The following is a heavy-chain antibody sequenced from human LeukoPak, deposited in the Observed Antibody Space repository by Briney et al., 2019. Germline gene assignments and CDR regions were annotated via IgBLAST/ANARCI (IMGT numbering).Heavy chain of an antibody. CDR1: GFTLKNYW. Sequence: GGSLRLSCAASGFTLKNYWMSWVRQAPGKGLEWVANIKQDGSEKNYVDSVKGRFTISRDNAKNSLYLQVSSRRAEDTAVYYCARDTYNYDTSGFGLGYWGQGTLVTVSS. J-gene: IGHJ4*02. V-gene: IGHV3-7*01. CDR3: ARDTYNYDTSGFGLGY. CDR2: IKQDGSEK. D-gene: IGHD3-22*01.